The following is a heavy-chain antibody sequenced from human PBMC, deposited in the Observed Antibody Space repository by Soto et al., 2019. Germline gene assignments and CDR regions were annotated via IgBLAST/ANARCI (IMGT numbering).Heavy chain of an antibody. Sequence: PGGSLRLSCAASGFTFRSYAMHWVLQAPGKGLEWVAVISYDENNRYYTDSVKGRFTISRDNSKNTLYLQVNSLRAEDTAVYYCARAMDTAMASKDNWFDPWGQGT. V-gene: IGHV3-30-3*01. CDR1: GFTFRSYA. J-gene: IGHJ5*02. CDR3: ARAMDTAMASKDNWFDP. CDR2: ISYDENNR. D-gene: IGHD5-18*01.